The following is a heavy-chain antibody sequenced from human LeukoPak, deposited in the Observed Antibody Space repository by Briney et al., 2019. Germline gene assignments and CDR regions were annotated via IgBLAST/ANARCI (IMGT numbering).Heavy chain of an antibody. Sequence: SVTLSLTCTVSGGSIRSYYWSWIRQPAAKGLEWIGRIYTSGSTNYNPSLESRVTMSVDTSRNQFSLKLSSVTAADTAVYYCARSYCSSTSCPVFYYYMDVWSKGTTVTVSS. CDR1: GGSIRSYY. V-gene: IGHV4-4*07. CDR2: IYTSGST. J-gene: IGHJ6*03. CDR3: ARSYCSSTSCPVFYYYMDV. D-gene: IGHD2-2*01.